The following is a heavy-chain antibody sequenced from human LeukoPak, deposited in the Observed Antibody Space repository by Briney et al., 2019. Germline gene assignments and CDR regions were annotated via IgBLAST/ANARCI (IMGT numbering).Heavy chain of an antibody. D-gene: IGHD3-10*01. CDR2: IYTSGST. CDR3: AREQVVRGVIMGFDY. V-gene: IGHV4-4*07. Sequence: PSETLSLICTVSGGSISSYYWRWIRQPAGKGLEWIGRIYTSGSTNYNPSLKSRVTMSVDTSKNQFSLKLSSVTAADTAVYYCAREQVVRGVIMGFDYWGQGTLVTVSS. J-gene: IGHJ4*02. CDR1: GGSISSYY.